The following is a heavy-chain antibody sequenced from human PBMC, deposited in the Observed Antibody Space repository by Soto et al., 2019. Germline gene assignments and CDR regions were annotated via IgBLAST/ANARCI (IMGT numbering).Heavy chain of an antibody. V-gene: IGHV1-69*13. D-gene: IGHD3-22*01. CDR1: GGTFRSYS. Sequence: SVKVSCKASGGTFRSYSISWVRQAPGQGLEWMGGIIPIFEITNYAQKFQGRVTITADESTSTAYMELSSLGSDDTAVYYCARPDEGGYSSNHHYYYALDVWGQGTTVTVSS. CDR3: ARPDEGGYSSNHHYYYALDV. J-gene: IGHJ6*02. CDR2: IIPIFEIT.